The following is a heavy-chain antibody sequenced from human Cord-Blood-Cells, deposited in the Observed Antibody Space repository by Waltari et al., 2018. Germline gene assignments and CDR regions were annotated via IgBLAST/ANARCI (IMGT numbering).Heavy chain of an antibody. CDR1: GRSISSSSYY. CDR2: IYYSGST. V-gene: IGHV4-39*07. Sequence: QLQLQESGPGLVKPSETLSLTCTVSGRSISSSSYYWGWIRQPPGKGLEWIGSIYYSGSTYYNPSLKSRVTISVDTSKNQFSLKLSSVTAADTAVYYCARRGRDSGSYYFDYWGQGTLVTVSS. CDR3: ARRGRDSGSYYFDY. D-gene: IGHD1-26*01. J-gene: IGHJ4*02.